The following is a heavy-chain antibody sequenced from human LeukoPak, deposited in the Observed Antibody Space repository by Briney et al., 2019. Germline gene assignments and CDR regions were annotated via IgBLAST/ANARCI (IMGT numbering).Heavy chain of an antibody. CDR1: GFTFSSYS. CDR2: ISSSSSYI. D-gene: IGHD6-13*01. J-gene: IGHJ4*02. Sequence: PGGSLRLSCAASGFTFSSYSMNWVRQAPGKGLEWVSSISSSSSYIYYADSVKGRFTISRDNAKNSLYLQMNSLRAEDTAVYYCARDRGQQLATFDYWGQGTLVTVSS. V-gene: IGHV3-21*01. CDR3: ARDRGQQLATFDY.